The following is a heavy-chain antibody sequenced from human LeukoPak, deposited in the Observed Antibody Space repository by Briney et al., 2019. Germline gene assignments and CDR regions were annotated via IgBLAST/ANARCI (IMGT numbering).Heavy chain of an antibody. CDR3: ATSLITRFDY. Sequence: PGGSLRLSCAASGFTLNNDWLHWVRQVPGKGLVWVSRIYTDGSTNYADSVKGRFTISRDSATNTLYLQMNSLRAEDTAVYYCATSLITRFDYWGQGTLVTVSS. CDR2: IYTDGST. V-gene: IGHV3-74*01. CDR1: GFTLNNDW. J-gene: IGHJ4*02. D-gene: IGHD3-16*01.